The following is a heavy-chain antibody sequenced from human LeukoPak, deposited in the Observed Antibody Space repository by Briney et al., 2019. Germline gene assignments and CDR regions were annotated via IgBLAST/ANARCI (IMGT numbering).Heavy chain of an antibody. Sequence: GGSLRLSCAASGFTFSSYAMHWVRQAPGKGLEWVSAISGSGGSTYYADSVKGRFTISRDNSKNTLYLQMNSLRAEDTAVYYCAKRGIAVAGTWYFDLWGRGTLVTVSS. CDR1: GFTFSSYA. J-gene: IGHJ2*01. D-gene: IGHD6-19*01. V-gene: IGHV3-23*01. CDR2: ISGSGGST. CDR3: AKRGIAVAGTWYFDL.